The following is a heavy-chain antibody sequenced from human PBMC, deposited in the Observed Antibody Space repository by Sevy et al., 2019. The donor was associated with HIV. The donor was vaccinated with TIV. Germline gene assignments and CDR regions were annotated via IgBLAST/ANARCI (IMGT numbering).Heavy chain of an antibody. CDR2: ISSSSSTI. J-gene: IGHJ3*02. D-gene: IGHD2-21*02. CDR3: ARDGGNSYFDAFDI. CDR1: GFTFSSYS. V-gene: IGHV3-48*01. Sequence: GGSLRLSCAASGFTFSSYSMNWVRQAPGKGLEWVSYISSSSSTIYYADSVKGRFTISRDNAKNSLYLQMNSLRAEDTAVYYCARDGGNSYFDAFDIWGQGTMVTVSS.